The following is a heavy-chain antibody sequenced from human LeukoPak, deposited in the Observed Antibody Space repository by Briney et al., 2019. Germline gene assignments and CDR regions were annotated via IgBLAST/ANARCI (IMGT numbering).Heavy chain of an antibody. CDR3: AISYYYDSSGYGHFVY. V-gene: IGHV5-51*01. J-gene: IGHJ4*02. CDR2: IYPGDYDT. CDR1: GYSFTSYW. Sequence: GESLKISCKASGYSFTSYWIGWVRQMAEKVLEWMGIIYPGDYDTRYSTPFQGQVTTSADKSISTAYLQWSSLKASDTTIYYCAISYYYDSSGYGHFVYWGQGTLVTVSS. D-gene: IGHD3-22*01.